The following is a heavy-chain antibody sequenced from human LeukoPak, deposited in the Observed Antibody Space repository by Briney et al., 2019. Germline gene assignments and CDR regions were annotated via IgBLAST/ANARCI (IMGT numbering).Heavy chain of an antibody. CDR3: ARHSDCGGDCPFDY. V-gene: IGHV5-51*01. CDR1: GYNLVSYW. CDR2: IYPGDSES. D-gene: IGHD2-21*02. J-gene: IGHJ4*02. Sequence: GESLKISCKAPGYNLVSYWIAWVRQMPGRGLEWMGVIYPGDSESRYSSSFQGQVTISVDKSINSAYLQWSSLKASDTAMYYCARHSDCGGDCPFDYWGQGTLVTVSS.